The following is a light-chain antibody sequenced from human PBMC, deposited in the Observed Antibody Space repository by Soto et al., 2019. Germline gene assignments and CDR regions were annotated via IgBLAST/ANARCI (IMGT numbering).Light chain of an antibody. V-gene: IGKV4-1*01. CDR1: QTVFHTSYNKDF. Sequence: DIVMTQSPDSLSVSLGERATINCKSSQTVFHTSYNKDFLAWYQQKAGQPPKLLFYWSSTGESGVPARFSGGWSGTDFSLTISRLQPDDVAVYYCQQYYSSVTFGQGTKLEIK. CDR3: QQYYSSVT. J-gene: IGKJ2*01. CDR2: WSS.